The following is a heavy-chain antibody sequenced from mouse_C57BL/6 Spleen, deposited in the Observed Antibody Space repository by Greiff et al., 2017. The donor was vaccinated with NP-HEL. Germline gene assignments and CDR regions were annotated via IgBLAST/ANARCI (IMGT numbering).Heavy chain of an antibody. CDR3: ARPYGNYQAWFAY. V-gene: IGHV1-82*01. Sequence: QVQLKQSGPELVKPGASVKISCKASGYAFSSSWMNWVKQRPGKGLEWIGRIYPGDGDTNYNGKFKGKATLTADKSSSTAYMQLSSLTSEDSAVYFCARPYGNYQAWFAYWGQGTLVTVSA. CDR1: GYAFSSSW. D-gene: IGHD2-1*01. CDR2: IYPGDGDT. J-gene: IGHJ3*01.